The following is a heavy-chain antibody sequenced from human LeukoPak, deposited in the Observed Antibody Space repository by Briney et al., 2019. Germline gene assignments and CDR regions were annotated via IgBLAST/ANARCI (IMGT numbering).Heavy chain of an antibody. CDR3: ARGLGVVTAQSEQPKPRYFDL. D-gene: IGHD2-21*02. V-gene: IGHV1-18*01. CDR1: GYXFISYG. CDR2: ISGYNGNT. Sequence: ASVKVSCKASGYXFISYGISWVRQAPGQGREWLGWISGYNGNTNYAQNLQSRVTMTTDTSTSTAYMELRSLRSDDTAVYYCARGLGVVTAQSEQPKPRYFDLWGRGTQVTVSS. J-gene: IGHJ2*01.